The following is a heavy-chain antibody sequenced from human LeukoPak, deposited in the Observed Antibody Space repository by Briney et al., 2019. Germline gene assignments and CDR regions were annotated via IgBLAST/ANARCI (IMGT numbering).Heavy chain of an antibody. CDR1: GGSFRGYY. V-gene: IGHV4-34*01. D-gene: IGHD2-2*01. J-gene: IGHJ4*02. CDR3: ASTERCSTTCPLDY. Sequence: PAETLSLTCAVYGGSFRGYYWSWILQPPGKGLEWIGEINHSGSTNYNPSLKSRVTISLDTSMKKFSLKLNSVTAADTAVYYCASTERCSTTCPLDYWGQGTLVTVSS. CDR2: INHSGST.